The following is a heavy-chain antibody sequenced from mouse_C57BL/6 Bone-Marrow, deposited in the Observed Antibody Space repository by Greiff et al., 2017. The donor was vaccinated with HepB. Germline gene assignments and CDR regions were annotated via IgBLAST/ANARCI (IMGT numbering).Heavy chain of an antibody. CDR3: ARRRIYYDYDDAMDY. D-gene: IGHD2-4*01. CDR1: GYTFTSYW. V-gene: IGHV1-64*01. CDR2: IHPNSGST. J-gene: IGHJ4*01. Sequence: VQLQQPGAELVKPGASVKLSCKASGYTFTSYWMHWVKQRPGQGLEWIGMIHPNSGSTNYNEKFKSKATLTVDKSSSTAYMQLSSLTSEDSAVYYCARRRIYYDYDDAMDYWGQGTSVTVSS.